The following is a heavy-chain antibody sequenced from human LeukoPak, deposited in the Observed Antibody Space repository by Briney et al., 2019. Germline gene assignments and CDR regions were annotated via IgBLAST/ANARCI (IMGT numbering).Heavy chain of an antibody. D-gene: IGHD3-22*01. CDR1: GFTFSSHG. CDR2: VSDDGSTT. J-gene: IGHJ5*02. V-gene: IGHV3-30*18. CDR3: AKDLHLLYDSSGYKTKSPTLFDP. Sequence: QPGRSLRLSCGASGFTFSSHGMHWVRQAPGKGLEWVAVVSDDGSTTYYADSVKGRFTISRDNSKNTLYLQMSSLRAEDTAVYFCAKDLHLLYDSSGYKTKSPTLFDPWGQGTLVTVSS.